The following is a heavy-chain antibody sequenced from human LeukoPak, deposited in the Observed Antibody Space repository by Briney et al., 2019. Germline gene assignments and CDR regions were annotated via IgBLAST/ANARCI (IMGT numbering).Heavy chain of an antibody. Sequence: ASVKVSCRASGYTFTGYYMHWVRQSPGQGLEWMGWINPNSGGTNYAQKFQGRVPMTRDTSISTAYMELSRLRSDDTAVYYCAREAGGLFDPWGQGTLVTVSS. V-gene: IGHV1-2*02. J-gene: IGHJ5*02. CDR2: INPNSGGT. CDR1: GYTFTGYY. D-gene: IGHD3-10*01. CDR3: AREAGGLFDP.